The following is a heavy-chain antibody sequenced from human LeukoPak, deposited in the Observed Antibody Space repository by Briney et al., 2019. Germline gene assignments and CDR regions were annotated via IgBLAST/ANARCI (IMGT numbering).Heavy chain of an antibody. CDR2: INTNTGNP. J-gene: IGHJ4*02. D-gene: IGHD3-10*01. CDR3: ARVREGSGSYFDY. CDR1: GYTFTSYA. V-gene: IGHV7-4-1*02. Sequence: GAXVKVXXXASGYTFTSYAMNWVRQAPGQGLEWMGWINTNTGNPTYAQGFTGRFVFSLDTSVSTAYLQISSLKAEGTAVYYCARVREGSGSYFDYWGQGTLVTVSS.